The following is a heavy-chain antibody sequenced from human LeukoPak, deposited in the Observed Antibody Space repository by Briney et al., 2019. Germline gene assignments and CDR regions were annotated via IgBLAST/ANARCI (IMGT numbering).Heavy chain of an antibody. Sequence: GGSLRLSCAASGFTFSSYAMSWVRQAPGKGLEWVSAISGSGGSTYYADSVKGRFTISRDNSKNTLYLQMNSLRAEDTAVYYCAKDYRPRYCSGGSCYSAAFDIWGQGTMVTVSS. CDR3: AKDYRPRYCSGGSCYSAAFDI. D-gene: IGHD2-15*01. J-gene: IGHJ3*02. V-gene: IGHV3-23*01. CDR1: GFTFSSYA. CDR2: ISGSGGST.